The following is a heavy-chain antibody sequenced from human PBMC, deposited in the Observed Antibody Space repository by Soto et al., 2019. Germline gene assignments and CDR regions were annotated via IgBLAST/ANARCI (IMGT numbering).Heavy chain of an antibody. V-gene: IGHV3-23*01. CDR1: GFTFSSYA. D-gene: IGHD2-8*02. Sequence: VQLLESGGGLVQPGGSLRLSCAASGFTFSSYAMIWVRQTPGEGLEWVSGISDSGGSPYYADSVKGRFTISRDNSKNTLYLQMDSLRAEDTGVYYCARYALGLSPWWYNWFDRWGQGTLVSVSS. CDR2: ISDSGGSP. CDR3: ARYALGLSPWWYNWFDR. J-gene: IGHJ5*02.